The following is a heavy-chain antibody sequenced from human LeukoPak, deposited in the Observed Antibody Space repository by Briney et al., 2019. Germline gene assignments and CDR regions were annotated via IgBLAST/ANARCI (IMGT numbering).Heavy chain of an antibody. J-gene: IGHJ5*02. Sequence: GGSLRLSCAASGFTFNNYNMNWVRPAPGKGLEWVSSISGSSSYMYYADSIKGRFTISRDNAKNSLYLQMNNLRAEDTAVYYCAAYCVGGSCYRYSYDPWGQGTLVTISS. CDR1: GFTFNNYN. CDR2: ISGSSSYM. D-gene: IGHD2-15*01. V-gene: IGHV3-21*01. CDR3: AAYCVGGSCYRYSYDP.